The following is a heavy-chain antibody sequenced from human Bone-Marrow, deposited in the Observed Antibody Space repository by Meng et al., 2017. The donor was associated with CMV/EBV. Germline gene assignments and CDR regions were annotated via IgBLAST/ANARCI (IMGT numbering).Heavy chain of an antibody. CDR3: ASNTNYDFWNGLGH. D-gene: IGHD3-3*01. Sequence: GESLKISCAASGFTFSSYSMNWVRQAPGKGLEWVSSISSSRSYIYYADSGKGRFNISRDNSKNTLYLQMNSLRAEDTAVYYCASNTNYDFWNGLGHWGQGTLVTVSS. CDR2: ISSSRSYI. CDR1: GFTFSSYS. V-gene: IGHV3-21*01. J-gene: IGHJ4*02.